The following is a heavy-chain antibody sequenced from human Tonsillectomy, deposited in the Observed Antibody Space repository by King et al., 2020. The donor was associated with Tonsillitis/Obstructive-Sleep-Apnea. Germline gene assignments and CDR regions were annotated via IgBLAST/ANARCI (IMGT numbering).Heavy chain of an antibody. Sequence: VQLVESGAEVKKPGESLKISCKGSGYSFTTYWIDWVRQMPGKGLEWMGIMYPGDSDTRYSPSFQGQVTISADKSISTAYLQWSSLKASDTAMYYCARYYYDFWSGYTSNAFDIWGRGTMVTVSS. J-gene: IGHJ3*02. CDR2: MYPGDSDT. CDR1: GYSFTTYW. CDR3: ARYYYDFWSGYTSNAFDI. V-gene: IGHV5-51*01. D-gene: IGHD3-3*01.